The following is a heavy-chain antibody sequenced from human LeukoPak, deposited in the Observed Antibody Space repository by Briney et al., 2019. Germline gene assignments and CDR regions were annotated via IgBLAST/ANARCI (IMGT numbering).Heavy chain of an antibody. CDR3: ARVSYDSGSYISGGWFDP. CDR2: VHPSDTS. V-gene: IGHV4-4*07. J-gene: IGHJ5*02. CDR1: GASLRSSY. Sequence: SETLSLTCTVSGASLRSSYWTWIRLPAGKGLEWIGRVHPSDTSDYNPSLKSRVTMSVDTSKNHFSLRLSSVTAADTAFYYCARVSYDSGSYISGGWFDPWGQGTLVAVPS. D-gene: IGHD3-10*01.